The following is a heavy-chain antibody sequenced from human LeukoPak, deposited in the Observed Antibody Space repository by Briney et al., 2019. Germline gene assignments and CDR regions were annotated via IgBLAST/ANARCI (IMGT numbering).Heavy chain of an antibody. D-gene: IGHD3-16*01. Sequence: ASVKVSCKLYGYSLTEFSMHWVRQAPGKGLKWMEGFNPEDGEPIYAQKFHVRFTMSVDTSTDTAYMELTNLRSEDTAIYYCATEKRNYEYVWGSFDYWGQGTHVTVSS. CDR2: FNPEDGEP. CDR3: ATEKRNYEYVWGSFDY. V-gene: IGHV1-24*01. CDR1: GYSLTEFS. J-gene: IGHJ4*02.